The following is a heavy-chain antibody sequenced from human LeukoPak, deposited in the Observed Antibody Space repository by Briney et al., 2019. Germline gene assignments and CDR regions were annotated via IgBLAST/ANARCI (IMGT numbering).Heavy chain of an antibody. CDR1: GYSFTGYF. V-gene: IGHV1-2*02. J-gene: IGHJ6*02. CDR2: INPNSGDT. CDR3: ARVPSMVRGVVNYGMDV. D-gene: IGHD3-10*01. Sequence: ASVKVSCKTSGYSFTGYFMHWVRQAPGQGLEWMGWINPNSGDTQYAQEFQSRVTMTRDTSINTAYMELRRLTSDDTAVYYCARVPSMVRGVVNYGMDVWGQGTTVTVSS.